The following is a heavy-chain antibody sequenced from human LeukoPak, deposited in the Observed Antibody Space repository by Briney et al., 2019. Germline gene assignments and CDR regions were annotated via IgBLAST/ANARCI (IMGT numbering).Heavy chain of an antibody. D-gene: IGHD3-22*01. J-gene: IGHJ4*02. CDR2: LSGTGSPT. V-gene: IGHV3-23*01. CDR1: GFTFSNYA. Sequence: PGGSLRLSCAASGFTFSNYAMSWVRQAPGKGLEWVSALSGTGSPTYYADSVKGRFTISRDNSKNTLYLLMNSLRAEDTAVCYCARGGYRAYYYDSSGPWGYWGQGTLVTVSS. CDR3: ARGGYRAYYYDSSGPWGY.